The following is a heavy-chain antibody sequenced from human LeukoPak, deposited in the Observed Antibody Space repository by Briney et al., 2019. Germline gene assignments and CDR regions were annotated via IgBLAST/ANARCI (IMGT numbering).Heavy chain of an antibody. V-gene: IGHV3-23*01. Sequence: GGSLRLSCAASGFTFSNYAMNWVRQAPGKGLEWVSSITGSGGSTYCADSVKGRFTISRDNSKNTLYVQMNSLKAEDAAVYYCAKGPYGSGTYNWFDPWGQGTLVTVSS. CDR3: AKGPYGSGTYNWFDP. J-gene: IGHJ5*02. CDR1: GFTFSNYA. D-gene: IGHD3-10*01. CDR2: ITGSGGST.